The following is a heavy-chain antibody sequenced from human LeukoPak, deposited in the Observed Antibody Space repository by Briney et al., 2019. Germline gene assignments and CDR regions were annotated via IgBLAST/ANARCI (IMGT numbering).Heavy chain of an antibody. J-gene: IGHJ4*02. D-gene: IGHD1-26*01. V-gene: IGHV3-23*01. CDR3: ARSTVGTSCCTAVVY. CDR1: GFTFSTYA. CDR2: ISAGGDRT. Sequence: PGGSLRLSCAASGFTFSTYAMTWVRQAPGKGLEWVSGISAGGDRTYYADSVKGRFTISRDNSKNTLYLQMNSLRAEDTAEYYCARSTVGTSCCTAVVYWGQGTLVTVSS.